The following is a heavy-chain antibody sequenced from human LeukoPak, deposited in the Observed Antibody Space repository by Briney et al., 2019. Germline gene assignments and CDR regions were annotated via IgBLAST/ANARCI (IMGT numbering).Heavy chain of an antibody. CDR3: TKVILLYYFDF. D-gene: IGHD2-15*01. J-gene: IGHJ4*02. CDR1: GFTFSSYS. V-gene: IGHV3-21*01. Sequence: GGSLRLSCAASGFTFSSYSMNWVRQAPGKGLEWVSSISSSSSYIYYADSVKGRFTISRDNAKNSLYLQMNSLRAEDTAVYYCTKVILLYYFDFWGQGTLVTVSS. CDR2: ISSSSSYI.